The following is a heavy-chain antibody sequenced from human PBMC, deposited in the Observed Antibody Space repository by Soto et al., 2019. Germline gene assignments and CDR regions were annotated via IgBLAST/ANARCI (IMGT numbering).Heavy chain of an antibody. V-gene: IGHV5-10-1*01. CDR2: IDPGDSYT. CDR3: ARHLAVAARYGMDV. Sequence: PGESLKISCKGSGYSFTSYWISWVRQMPGKGLEWMGRIDPGDSYTNYSPSFQGHVTISADKSISTANLQWSSLKASDTAMYYCARHLAVAARYGMDVWGQGTTVTVSS. D-gene: IGHD6-19*01. CDR1: GYSFTSYW. J-gene: IGHJ6*02.